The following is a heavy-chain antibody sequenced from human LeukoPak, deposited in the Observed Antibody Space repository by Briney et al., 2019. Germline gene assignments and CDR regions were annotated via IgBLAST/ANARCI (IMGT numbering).Heavy chain of an antibody. D-gene: IGHD6-19*01. V-gene: IGHV3-48*01. CDR2: IGTSGNTI. Sequence: GGSLRLSFAASGFTFSGYIINWVRQAPGKGLEWVSFIGTSGNTIYYADSVKGRFTVSRDNAKNSLYLQMNSLRAEDTAVYYCARDQWLDYWGQGTLVTVSS. J-gene: IGHJ4*02. CDR1: GFTFSGYI. CDR3: ARDQWLDY.